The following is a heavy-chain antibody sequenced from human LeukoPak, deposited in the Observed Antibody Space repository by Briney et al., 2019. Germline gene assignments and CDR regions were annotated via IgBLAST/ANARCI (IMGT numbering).Heavy chain of an antibody. D-gene: IGHD1-26*01. CDR3: ARNVGSGLDY. J-gene: IGHJ4*02. Sequence: ASVKASCKASGYTFTSYGISWVRQAPGQGLEWMGFINPSGGSTSYAQKFQGRVTMTRDMSTSTVYMELSSLRSEDTAVYYCARNVGSGLDYWGQGTLVTVSS. CDR2: INPSGGST. V-gene: IGHV1-46*01. CDR1: GYTFTSYG.